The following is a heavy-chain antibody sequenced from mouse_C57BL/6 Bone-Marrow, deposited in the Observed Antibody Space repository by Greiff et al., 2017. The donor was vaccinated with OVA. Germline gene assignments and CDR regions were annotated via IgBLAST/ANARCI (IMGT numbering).Heavy chain of an antibody. CDR2: IYPGSGST. CDR3: ARSGYYGSRTWFAY. CDR1: GYTFTSYW. D-gene: IGHD1-1*01. Sequence: QVQLQQPGAELVKPGASVKMSCKASGYTFTSYWITWVKQRPGQGLEWIGDIYPGSGSTKYNEKFKSKATLTVDTSSSTAYMQLSSLTSEDTAVYYCARSGYYGSRTWFAYWGQRTLVTFST. V-gene: IGHV1-55*01. J-gene: IGHJ3*01.